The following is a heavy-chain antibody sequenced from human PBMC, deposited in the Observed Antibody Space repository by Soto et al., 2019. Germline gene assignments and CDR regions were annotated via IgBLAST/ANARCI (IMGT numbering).Heavy chain of an antibody. J-gene: IGHJ6*03. D-gene: IGHD3-3*01. V-gene: IGHV3-30*18. CDR3: ANVDFWSGYEANYYMDV. CDR1: GFTFSSYG. CDR2: ISYDGSNK. Sequence: PGGSLRLSCAASGFTFSSYGMHWVRQAPGKGLEWVAVISYDGSNKYYADSVKGRFTISRDNSKNTLYLQMNSLRAEDTAVYYCANVDFWSGYEANYYMDVWGKGTTVTVSS.